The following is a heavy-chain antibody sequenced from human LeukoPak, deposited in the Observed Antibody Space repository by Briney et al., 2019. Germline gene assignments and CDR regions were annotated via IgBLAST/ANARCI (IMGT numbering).Heavy chain of an antibody. CDR1: GFVFDDYA. Sequence: PGASLTLSCEPSGFVFDDYAMHWIRQAPGRGLEWVSVISWSGGTSYADSVKGRFTVSRDNTKNSLFLHMNSLRPSDTALYYCVKDTSPTYYGYFDSWGQGTLVTVSS. CDR2: ISWSGGT. V-gene: IGHV3-43D*03. D-gene: IGHD3-10*01. CDR3: VKDTSPTYYGYFDS. J-gene: IGHJ4*02.